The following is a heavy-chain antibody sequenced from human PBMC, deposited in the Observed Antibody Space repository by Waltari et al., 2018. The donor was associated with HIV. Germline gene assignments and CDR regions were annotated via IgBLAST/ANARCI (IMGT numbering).Heavy chain of an antibody. CDR1: GFTFSSYG. V-gene: IGHV3-33*01. CDR2: IWYDGSNK. J-gene: IGHJ2*01. Sequence: QVQLVESGGGVVQPGRSLRLSCAASGFTFSSYGMHWVRQAPGKGLEWVAVIWYDGSNKYYADSVKGRVTIARDNSKNTLYLQMNSLRAEDTAVYYCARASSWWAVAATSWYFDLWGRGTLVTVSS. D-gene: IGHD6-19*01. CDR3: ARASSWWAVAATSWYFDL.